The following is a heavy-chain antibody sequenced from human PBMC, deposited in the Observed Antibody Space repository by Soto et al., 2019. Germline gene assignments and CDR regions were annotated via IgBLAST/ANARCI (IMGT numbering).Heavy chain of an antibody. V-gene: IGHV1-3*01. Sequence: QVQLVQSGAEVKKPGASVKVSCKASGYTFTSYAMHWVRQAPGQRLEWMGWINAGNGNTKYSQKFQGRVTITRDTSASTAYMELSSLRSEDTAVYYCAREYYYGSGSYSPFDYWGQGTLVTASS. D-gene: IGHD3-10*01. CDR2: INAGNGNT. CDR3: AREYYYGSGSYSPFDY. J-gene: IGHJ4*02. CDR1: GYTFTSYA.